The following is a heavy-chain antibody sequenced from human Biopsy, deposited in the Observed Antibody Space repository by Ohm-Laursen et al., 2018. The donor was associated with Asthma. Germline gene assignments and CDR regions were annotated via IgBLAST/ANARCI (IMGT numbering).Heavy chain of an antibody. Sequence: SSLRLSCTASGFSFDDCAMHWVRQAPGKGLEWVSSISWNSGNIDYADSVKGRLTISRDNAKNSLYLQMQSLRPEDTAFYYCAKSADYYDSTDYLDFWGRGTLVTVSS. D-gene: IGHD3-22*01. CDR3: AKSADYYDSTDYLDF. CDR2: ISWNSGNI. CDR1: GFSFDDCA. J-gene: IGHJ4*01. V-gene: IGHV3-9*01.